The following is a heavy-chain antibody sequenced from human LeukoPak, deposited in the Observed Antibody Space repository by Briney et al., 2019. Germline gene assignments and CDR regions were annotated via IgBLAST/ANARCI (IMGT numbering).Heavy chain of an antibody. CDR1: GFTFSSYE. CDR2: IGSSGSTK. D-gene: IGHD2-2*01. V-gene: IGHV3-48*03. J-gene: IGHJ6*02. Sequence: GGSLRLSCAASGFTFSSYEMIWVRQAPGKGLEWLSYIGSSGSTKYYADSVKGRFTISRDNAENSLYLQMNSLRAEDTAVYYCATYCSSTSCYRARYMDVWGQGPRSPSP. CDR3: ATYCSSTSCYRARYMDV.